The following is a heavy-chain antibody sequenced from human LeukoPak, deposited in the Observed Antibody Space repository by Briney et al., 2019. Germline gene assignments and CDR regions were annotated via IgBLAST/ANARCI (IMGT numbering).Heavy chain of an antibody. Sequence: GGSLRLSCAASGFTFSSYAMHWVRQAPGKGLEWVAVISYDGSNKYYADSVKGRFTISRDNSKNTLYLQMNSLRAEDTAVYYCAKDPGNWNVEDYWGQGTLVTVSS. CDR1: GFTFSSYA. V-gene: IGHV3-30-3*01. D-gene: IGHD1-1*01. J-gene: IGHJ4*02. CDR3: AKDPGNWNVEDY. CDR2: ISYDGSNK.